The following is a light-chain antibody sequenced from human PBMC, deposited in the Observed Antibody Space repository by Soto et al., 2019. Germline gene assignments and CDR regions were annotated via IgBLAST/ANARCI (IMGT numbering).Light chain of an antibody. J-gene: IGKJ1*01. CDR1: QSVSSD. Sequence: EIVMTQSPATLPVSPGERATLSCRASQSVSSDLVWYQHKLGQAPRLLMYGASTRATGIPARFSGSGSGTEFTLTINSLQSEDVAVYYCQQYNDWPRTFGPGTKVEIK. V-gene: IGKV3-15*01. CDR2: GAS. CDR3: QQYNDWPRT.